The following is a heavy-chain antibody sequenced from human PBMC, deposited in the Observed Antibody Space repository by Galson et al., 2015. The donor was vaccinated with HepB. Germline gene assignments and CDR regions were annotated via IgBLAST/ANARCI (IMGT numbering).Heavy chain of an antibody. CDR3: TTDSPIDFRGYFYMDV. CDR2: IKSKIDGGTT. V-gene: IGHV3-15*01. CDR1: GFTFSKAW. D-gene: IGHD3-10*01. J-gene: IGHJ6*03. Sequence: SLRLSCAASGFTFSKAWMTWVRQAPGKGLEWVARIKSKIDGGTTDYAAPVKGRFIISRDDSENTLYLQMNSLKTEDTAVYYCTTDSPIDFRGYFYMDVWGKGTTVTVSS.